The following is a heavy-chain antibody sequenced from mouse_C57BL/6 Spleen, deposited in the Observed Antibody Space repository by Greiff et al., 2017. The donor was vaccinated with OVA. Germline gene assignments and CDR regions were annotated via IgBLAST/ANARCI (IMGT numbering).Heavy chain of an antibody. CDR2: IYPSDSET. CDR1: GYTFTSYW. Sequence: QVQLQQSGAELVRPGSSVKLSCKASGYTFTSYWMDWVKQRPGQGLEWIGNIYPSDSETHYNQKFKDKATLTVDKSSSTAYMQLSSLTSEDSAVYYGARMYDGSSYRYFDVWGTGTTVTVSS. J-gene: IGHJ1*03. V-gene: IGHV1-61*01. CDR3: ARMYDGSSYRYFDV. D-gene: IGHD1-1*01.